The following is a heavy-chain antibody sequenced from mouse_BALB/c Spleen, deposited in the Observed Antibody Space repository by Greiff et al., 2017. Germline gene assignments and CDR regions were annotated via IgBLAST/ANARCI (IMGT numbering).Heavy chain of an antibody. CDR1: GFTFSDYY. J-gene: IGHJ4*01. D-gene: IGHD1-2*01. Sequence: EVKLVESGGGLVKPGGSLKLSCAASGFTFSDYYMYWVRQTPEKRLEWVATISDGGSYTYYPDSVKGRFTISRDNAKNNLYLQMSSLKSEDTAMYYCARERGSSKPMDYGGQGTSVTVSS. V-gene: IGHV5-4*02. CDR3: ARERGSSKPMDY. CDR2: ISDGGSYT.